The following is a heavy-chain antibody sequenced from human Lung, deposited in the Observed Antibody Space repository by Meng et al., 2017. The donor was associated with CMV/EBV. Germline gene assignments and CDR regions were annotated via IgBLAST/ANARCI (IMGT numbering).Heavy chain of an antibody. D-gene: IGHD3-9*01. V-gene: IGHV3-21*01. Sequence: GGSXRLXCAASEFTFSSYSMNWVRQAPGKGLEWVSSISSSGSYIYYADSVKGRFTISRDNAKNSLYLQMNSLRAEDTAVYYCARDDSVLTGYYPIHYFYSMDVWXTGNTV. CDR2: ISSSGSYI. CDR3: ARDDSVLTGYYPIHYFYSMDV. CDR1: EFTFSSYS. J-gene: IGHJ6*04.